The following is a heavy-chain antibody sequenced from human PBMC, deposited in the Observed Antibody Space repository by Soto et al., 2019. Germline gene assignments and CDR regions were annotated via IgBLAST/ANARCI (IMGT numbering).Heavy chain of an antibody. CDR2: ISYTGNN. V-gene: IGHV4-39*01. D-gene: IGHD6-13*01. CDR3: ARFSWYDGDSITNYYMDF. CDR1: GDSISSRSYY. J-gene: IGHJ6*03. Sequence: LQESGPGLVKPSETLSLTCSVFGDSISSRSYYWAWIRRPPGMGLEWIASISYTGNNYYNPSLTSRAAISGDTSKNQFSLKLSFVTAADTAVYYCARFSWYDGDSITNYYMDFWGNGATVTVSS.